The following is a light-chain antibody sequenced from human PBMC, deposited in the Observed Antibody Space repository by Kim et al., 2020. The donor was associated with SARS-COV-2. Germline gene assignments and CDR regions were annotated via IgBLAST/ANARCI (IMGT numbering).Light chain of an antibody. CDR2: QDS. V-gene: IGLV3-1*01. CDR1: KLGDKY. CDR3: QAWDSSTVV. Sequence: SYELTQPHSVSMSPGQTASITCSGDKLGDKYACWYQQKPGQSPVLVIYQDSKRPSGIPERFSGSNSGNTATLTISGTQAMDEADYYCQAWDSSTVVFGGG. J-gene: IGLJ2*01.